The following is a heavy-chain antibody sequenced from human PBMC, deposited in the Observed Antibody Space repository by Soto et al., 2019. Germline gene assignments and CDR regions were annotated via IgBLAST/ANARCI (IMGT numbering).Heavy chain of an antibody. CDR3: AREPLGYCSSTSCFGWAFGI. CDR1: GGSISSYY. Sequence: PSETLSLTCTVSGGSISSYYWSWIQQPPGKGLEWIGYIYYSGSTNYNPSLKSRVTISVDTSKNQFSLKLSSVTAADTAVYYCAREPLGYCSSTSCFGWAFGIWGQGTMVTVSS. D-gene: IGHD2-2*01. CDR2: IYYSGST. V-gene: IGHV4-59*01. J-gene: IGHJ3*02.